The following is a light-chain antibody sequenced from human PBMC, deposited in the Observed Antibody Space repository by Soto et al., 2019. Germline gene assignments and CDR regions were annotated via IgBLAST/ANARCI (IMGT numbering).Light chain of an antibody. CDR2: GAS. CDR1: QDIRKY. J-gene: IGKJ3*01. V-gene: IGKV1-33*01. CDR3: QPYDNLPPFP. Sequence: DIQMTQSPSSLSASVGDRVTITCQASQDIRKYLNWYQQKPGRAPKLLIYGASNLETGVPSRFSRSGYGTDFTLTISSLQPEDIATYYCQPYDNLPPFPVGPGTKVAIK.